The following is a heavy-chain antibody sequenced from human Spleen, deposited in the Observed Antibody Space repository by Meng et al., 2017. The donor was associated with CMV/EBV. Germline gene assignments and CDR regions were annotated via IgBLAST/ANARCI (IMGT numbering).Heavy chain of an antibody. Sequence: SVKVSCKASRGTHNSYAINWVRQAPGQGLEWMGGIIPVVDIPNYAQKFRGRVTITADKSTSTTYMGLSSLRSEDTAVYYCARGNGIDPWGQGTLVTVSS. CDR1: RGTHNSYA. D-gene: IGHD1-26*01. CDR3: ARGNGIDP. CDR2: IIPVVDIP. V-gene: IGHV1-69*10. J-gene: IGHJ5*02.